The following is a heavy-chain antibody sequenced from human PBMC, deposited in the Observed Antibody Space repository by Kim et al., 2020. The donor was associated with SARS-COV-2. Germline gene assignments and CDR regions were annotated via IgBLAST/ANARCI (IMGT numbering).Heavy chain of an antibody. Sequence: ASVKVSCKASGYTFTGYYMHWVRQAPGQGLEWMGWINPNIGGPNYAQKFQARVTMTRATSISTAYMELSRLRSDDTAVYYCARRASITMIVVVYNWFDPWGQGTLVTVSS. CDR2: INPNIGGP. CDR1: GYTFTGYY. CDR3: ARRASITMIVVVYNWFDP. D-gene: IGHD3-22*01. V-gene: IGHV1-2*02. J-gene: IGHJ5*02.